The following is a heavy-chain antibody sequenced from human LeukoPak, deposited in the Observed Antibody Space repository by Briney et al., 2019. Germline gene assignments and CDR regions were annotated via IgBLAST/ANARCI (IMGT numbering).Heavy chain of an antibody. V-gene: IGHV4-34*01. Sequence: PSETLSLTCAVYGGSFSGYYWSWIRQPAGKGLEWSGEINHSGNTNYNPSLKSRVTISVDTSKNLVSLKLSSVTAADTAVYYCATKGALSGSYYTNKAFDIWGQGTMVTVSS. CDR2: INHSGNT. CDR1: GGSFSGYY. CDR3: ATKGALSGSYYTNKAFDI. D-gene: IGHD3-10*01. J-gene: IGHJ3*02.